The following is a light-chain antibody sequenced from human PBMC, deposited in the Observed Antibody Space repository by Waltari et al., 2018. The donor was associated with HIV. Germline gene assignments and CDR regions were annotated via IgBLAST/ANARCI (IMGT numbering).Light chain of an antibody. J-gene: IGKJ2*01. CDR3: QQSSATPYT. CDR2: IAS. Sequence: DIQMTQSPSTLSASVGDSVTIPCRASQSVGSDLNWYQQKSGEAPKLLIYIASSLYSDVPPRFSGSRSGIDFTLTITSLQPEDFATYFCQQSSATPYTFGQGTRLDVK. V-gene: IGKV1-39*01. CDR1: QSVGSD.